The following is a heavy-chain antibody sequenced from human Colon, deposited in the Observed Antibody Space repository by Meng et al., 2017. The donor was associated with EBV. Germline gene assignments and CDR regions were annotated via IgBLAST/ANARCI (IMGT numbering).Heavy chain of an antibody. CDR3: ARVSSGWDYFDY. J-gene: IGHJ4*02. Sequence: GQLQESGPGLVKPSQTLSLPCTVSGGSVSSGGYSWTWIRQHPGKGLEWFGHIYYSGSTFYNPSLKRRVIISIDTSKNQFSLNLRSVTAADTAVYYCARVSSGWDYFDYWGQGTLVTVSS. V-gene: IGHV4-31*03. CDR2: IYYSGST. CDR1: GGSVSSGGYS. D-gene: IGHD6-19*01.